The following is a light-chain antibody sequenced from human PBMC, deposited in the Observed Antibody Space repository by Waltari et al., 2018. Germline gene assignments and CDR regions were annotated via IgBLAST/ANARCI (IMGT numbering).Light chain of an antibody. CDR3: QQYYSTPPIT. J-gene: IGKJ5*01. CDR2: WAS. Sequence: DIVMTQSPASLAVSLGERATINCKSSQSVLSSSNNKNYLTWYQQKPGQPPKLLIYWASIRESGVPDRFSGSGSGTDFTLTISSLQAEDVAVYYCQQYYSTPPITFGQGTRLEIK. V-gene: IGKV4-1*01. CDR1: QSVLSSSNNKNY.